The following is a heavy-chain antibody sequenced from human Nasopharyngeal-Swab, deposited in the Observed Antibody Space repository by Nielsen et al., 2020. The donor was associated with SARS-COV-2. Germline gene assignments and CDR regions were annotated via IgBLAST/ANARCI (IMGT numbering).Heavy chain of an antibody. Sequence: ASVKVSCKASGYTFTTYGISWVRQAPGQGLEWMGWISAYNGNTNYAQKLQGRVTMTTDTSTSTAYMELSSLRSEDTAVYYCARDRWRDAFDIWGQGTMVTVSS. V-gene: IGHV1-18*01. CDR1: GYTFTTYG. J-gene: IGHJ3*02. D-gene: IGHD4-23*01. CDR3: ARDRWRDAFDI. CDR2: ISAYNGNT.